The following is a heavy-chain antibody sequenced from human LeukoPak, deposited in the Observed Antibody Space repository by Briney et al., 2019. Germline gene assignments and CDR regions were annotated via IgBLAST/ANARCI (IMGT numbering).Heavy chain of an antibody. Sequence: GESLKISCKGSGYSFTSYWIGWVRQMPGKGLEWMGFIYPADSDTTYSPSLQGQVTISGDKSLSTAYLQWSSLKASDTAMYYCARREGGSSETWFDPWGQGTLVTVSS. CDR2: IYPADSDT. CDR3: ARREGGSSETWFDP. D-gene: IGHD6-6*01. J-gene: IGHJ5*02. CDR1: GYSFTSYW. V-gene: IGHV5-51*01.